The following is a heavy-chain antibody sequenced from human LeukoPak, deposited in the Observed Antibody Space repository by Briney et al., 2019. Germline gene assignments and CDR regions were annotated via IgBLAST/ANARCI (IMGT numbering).Heavy chain of an antibody. D-gene: IGHD1-26*01. CDR2: ISSSSSYI. CDR1: GFTFSSYS. V-gene: IGHV3-21*01. Sequence: GGCLRLSCAASGFTFSSYSMNWVRQAPGKALEWVSSISSSSSYIYYADSVKGRFTISRDNAKNSLYLQMNSLRAEDTAVYYCARKDGIVGAPDAFDIWGQGTMVTVS. J-gene: IGHJ3*02. CDR3: ARKDGIVGAPDAFDI.